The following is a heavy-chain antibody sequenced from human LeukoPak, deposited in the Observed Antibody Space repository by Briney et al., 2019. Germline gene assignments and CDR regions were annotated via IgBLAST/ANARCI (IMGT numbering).Heavy chain of an antibody. CDR3: AREEVPHGFDI. CDR2: IYYRGST. J-gene: IGHJ3*02. V-gene: IGHV4-30-4*02. Sequence: PSETLSLTCTVSGGSISSGDYYWSWIRQPPGQGLEWIGYIYYRGSTYYNPSLKSRVIISVDTSKNQFSLKLSSVTAADTAVYYCAREEVPHGFDIWGQGTMVTVSS. CDR1: GGSISSGDYY.